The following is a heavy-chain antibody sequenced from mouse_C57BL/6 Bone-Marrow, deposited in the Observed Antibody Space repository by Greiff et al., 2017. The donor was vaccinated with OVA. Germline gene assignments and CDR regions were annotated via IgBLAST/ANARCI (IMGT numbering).Heavy chain of an antibody. V-gene: IGHV1-49*01. CDR2: FTMYSDAT. J-gene: IGHJ4*01. CDR1: YFAFMARA. CDR3: ARGGNSKTMDY. D-gene: IGHD3-1*01. Sequence: LQQSGAELVRPGSSVKLSCKDSYFAFMARAMHWVKQRPGHGLEWIGSFTMYSDATEYSENFKGKATLTANTSSSTAYMELSSLTSEDSAVYYYARGGNSKTMDYWGQGTSDTVTS.